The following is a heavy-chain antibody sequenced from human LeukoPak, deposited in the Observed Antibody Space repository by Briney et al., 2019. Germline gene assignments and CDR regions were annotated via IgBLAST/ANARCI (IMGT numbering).Heavy chain of an antibody. D-gene: IGHD6-13*01. J-gene: IGHJ3*02. CDR3: ARGGLAAANDAFDI. V-gene: IGHV3-48*04. CDR1: GFTFSSYW. Sequence: PGGSLRLSCAASGFTFSSYWMSWVRQAPGKGLEWVSSISSSSSTINYADSVKGRFTISRDNARNSLYLQMNSPRAEDTAVYYCARGGLAAANDAFDIWGQGTTVSVSS. CDR2: ISSSSSTI.